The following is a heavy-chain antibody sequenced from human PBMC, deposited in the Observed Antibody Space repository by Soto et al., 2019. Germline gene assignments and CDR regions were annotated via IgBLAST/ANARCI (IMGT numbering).Heavy chain of an antibody. CDR3: ARDLSLFGVALTYSYYYGMDV. CDR2: IWYDGSNK. V-gene: IGHV3-33*01. CDR1: GFTFSSYG. J-gene: IGHJ6*02. D-gene: IGHD3-3*01. Sequence: GGSLRLSCAASGFTFSSYGMHWVRQAPGKGLEWVAVIWYDGSNKYYADSVKGRFTISRDNSKNTLYLQMNSLRAEDTAVYYCARDLSLFGVALTYSYYYGMDVWGQGTTVPVSS.